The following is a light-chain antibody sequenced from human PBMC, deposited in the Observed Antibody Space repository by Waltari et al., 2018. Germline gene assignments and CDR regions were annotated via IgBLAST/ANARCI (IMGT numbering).Light chain of an antibody. CDR1: SLSSYY. CDR2: DKN. CDR3: HSRDASGVGGT. J-gene: IGLJ3*02. V-gene: IGLV3-19*01. Sequence: TQDPAVSVAMGPSVRITCQGDSLSSYYASWYRQRPGQAPILVMYDKNNRPSGVPDRFSGSSSDNTASLTITGAQAEDEAYYYCHSRDASGVGGTFGGGTKLTVL.